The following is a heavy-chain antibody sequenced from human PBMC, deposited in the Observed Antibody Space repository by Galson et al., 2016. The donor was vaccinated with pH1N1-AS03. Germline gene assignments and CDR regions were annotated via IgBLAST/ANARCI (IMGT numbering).Heavy chain of an antibody. J-gene: IGHJ3*01. CDR2: ISWNSGKL. D-gene: IGHD3-10*01. V-gene: IGHV3-9*01. CDR1: GFTFEDHA. Sequence: SLRLSCAASGFTFEDHAMLWVRQIPGRGLEWVSHISWNSGKLGYAASVNGRFTISRDNAKNSVYLQMNRLRLEDTALYYCARDRLWSGDNEPFDLWGQGTVVTVS. CDR3: ARDRLWSGDNEPFDL.